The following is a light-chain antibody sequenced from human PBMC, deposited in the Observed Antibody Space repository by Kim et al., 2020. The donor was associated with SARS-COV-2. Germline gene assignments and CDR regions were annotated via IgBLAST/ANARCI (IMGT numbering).Light chain of an antibody. CDR2: QDT. J-gene: IGLJ1*01. V-gene: IGLV3-1*01. CDR1: KLGDRY. CDR3: QAWDSTSPYV. Sequence: VSPGQTATITCSGDKLGDRYVFWYQQKPGRSPVVVIYQDTKRPSGIPERFSGSNSGNSATLTISGTQAMDEADYYCQAWDSTSPYVFGTGTKVTVL.